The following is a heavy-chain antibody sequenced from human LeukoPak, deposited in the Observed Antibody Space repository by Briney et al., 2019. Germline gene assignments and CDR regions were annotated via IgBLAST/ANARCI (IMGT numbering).Heavy chain of an antibody. CDR1: GGSISSGDYY. V-gene: IGHV4-39*07. CDR2: INHSGST. D-gene: IGHD2-2*02. J-gene: IGHJ5*02. CDR3: ARKGYCSSTSCYTGHNWFDP. Sequence: SETLSLTCTVSGGSISSGDYYWSWIRQPPGKGLEWIGEINHSGSTNYNPSLKSRDTISVDTSKNQFSLKLSSVTAADTAVYYCARKGYCSSTSCYTGHNWFDPWGQGTLVTVSS.